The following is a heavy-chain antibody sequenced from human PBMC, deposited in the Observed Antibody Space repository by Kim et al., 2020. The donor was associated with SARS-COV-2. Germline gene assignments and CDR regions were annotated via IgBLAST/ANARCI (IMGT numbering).Heavy chain of an antibody. CDR3: ARDLWSSSWGWP. Sequence: GGSLRLSCAASGFTFSSYSMNWVRQAPGKGLEWVSSISSSSSYIYYADSVKGRFTISRDNAKNSLYLQMNSLRAEDTAVYYCARDLWSSSWGWPWGQGTLVTVSS. CDR1: GFTFSSYS. J-gene: IGHJ5*02. D-gene: IGHD6-13*01. CDR2: ISSSSSYI. V-gene: IGHV3-21*01.